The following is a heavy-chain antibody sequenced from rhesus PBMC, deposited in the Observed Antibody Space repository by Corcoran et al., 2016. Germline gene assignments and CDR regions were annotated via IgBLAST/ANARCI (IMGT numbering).Heavy chain of an antibody. CDR1: GYTFTDYY. Sequence: QVQLVQSGAEVKKPGSSVKVSCKASGYTFTDYYMQWVRQAPLQGLEWMGWINPYNGKTKYAQKFQGRGTMTRDTSTSTAYMELSSLRTEDTAVYYCAREGSGSWNPYFDYWGQGVLVTVSS. CDR3: AREGSGSWNPYFDY. J-gene: IGHJ4*01. D-gene: IGHD6-25*01. V-gene: IGHV1S2*01. CDR2: INPYNGKT.